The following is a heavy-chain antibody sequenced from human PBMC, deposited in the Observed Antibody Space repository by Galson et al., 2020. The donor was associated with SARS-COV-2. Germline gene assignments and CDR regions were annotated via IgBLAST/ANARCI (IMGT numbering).Heavy chain of an antibody. CDR1: GDSISSSNYYY. Sequence: SETLSLTCSVSGDSISSSNYYYWGWIRQPPGRGREWIGSIYYSGPTYYNPSLKSRVTISVDTSKNQLSLKLSSVTAADTAIYYCARDRTMVQGLNSYYYYGMDVWGQGTTVTASS. J-gene: IGHJ6*02. CDR2: IYYSGPT. CDR3: ARDRTMVQGLNSYYYYGMDV. D-gene: IGHD3-10*01. V-gene: IGHV4-39*07.